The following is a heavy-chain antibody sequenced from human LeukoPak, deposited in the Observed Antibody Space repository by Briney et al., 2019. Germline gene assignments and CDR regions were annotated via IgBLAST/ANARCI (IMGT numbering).Heavy chain of an antibody. CDR2: ISSSSISI. D-gene: IGHD4-17*01. CDR1: GFTFSSYS. CDR3: ARDDYEGGAYKWFDP. V-gene: IGHV3-21*01. J-gene: IGHJ5*02. Sequence: GSLRLSCAASGFTFSSYSMNWVRQPPGKGLEWVSSISSSSISIYYADSVKGRFTISRDNAKNSLYLQMSSLRAEDTAVYYCARDDYEGGAYKWFDPWGQGTLVTVSS.